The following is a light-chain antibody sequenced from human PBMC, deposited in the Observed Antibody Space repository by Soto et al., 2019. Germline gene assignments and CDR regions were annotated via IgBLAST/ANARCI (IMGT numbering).Light chain of an antibody. Sequence: DIVMTQSPDSLAVSLGERATINCKSSQSVLYSSNNKNYLAWYQQKPGQPPKLLIYWASTRESGVPDRFSGSGSGTDFILTICSLQAEDVAVYYCQQYYSTPTWTFGQGTKVEIK. CDR1: QSVLYSSNNKNY. CDR3: QQYYSTPTWT. CDR2: WAS. V-gene: IGKV4-1*01. J-gene: IGKJ1*01.